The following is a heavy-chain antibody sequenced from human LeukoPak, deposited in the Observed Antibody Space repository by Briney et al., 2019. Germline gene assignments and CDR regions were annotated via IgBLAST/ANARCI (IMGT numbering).Heavy chain of an antibody. CDR2: MDPVSGGT. J-gene: IGHJ5*02. CDR1: GYTFTSYY. CDR3: ARGVGSSWLDP. Sequence: GASVTVSCKSSGYTFTSYYIHWVRQAPGEGLEWVGWMDPVSGGTNYAQRFQGRVTITRDSSISTAYMQLSSLRSDDTADTAVYYCARGVGSSWLDPWGQGTLVTVSS. V-gene: IGHV1-2*02. D-gene: IGHD2-15*01.